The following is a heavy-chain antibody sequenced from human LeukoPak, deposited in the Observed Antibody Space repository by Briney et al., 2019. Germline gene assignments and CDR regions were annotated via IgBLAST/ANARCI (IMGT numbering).Heavy chain of an antibody. CDR1: GYTFITYG. D-gene: IGHD6-13*01. J-gene: IGHJ6*03. CDR3: ARGGQTIATEAQNRGYYYYYYMDV. CDR2: IKSYT. V-gene: IGHV1-18*01. Sequence: ASVKVSCKASGYTFITYGFSWVRQAPGQGLEWMGYIKSYTKYAEKFQDRFTMTTDTSTSTAYMELSSLRSEDTAVYYCARGGQTIATEAQNRGYYYYYYMDVWGKGTTVTVSS.